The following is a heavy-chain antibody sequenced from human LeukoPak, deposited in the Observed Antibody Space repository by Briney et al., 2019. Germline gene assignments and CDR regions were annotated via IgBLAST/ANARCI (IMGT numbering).Heavy chain of an antibody. CDR3: ARRRVQVGATSAFDI. Sequence: GESLKISCKGSGYSFTSYWIGWVRQMPGKGLEWMGIIYPGDSDTRYSPSFQGQVTISADKSISTAYLQWSSLKASDTAMYYCARRRVQVGATSAFDIWGQGTMVTVSS. CDR1: GYSFTSYW. J-gene: IGHJ3*02. D-gene: IGHD1-26*01. CDR2: IYPGDSDT. V-gene: IGHV5-51*01.